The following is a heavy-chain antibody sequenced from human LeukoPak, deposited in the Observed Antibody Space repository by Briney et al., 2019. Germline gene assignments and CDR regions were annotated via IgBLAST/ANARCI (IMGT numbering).Heavy chain of an antibody. CDR3: ARHLGYCSTTSCYPWFDP. V-gene: IGHV4-59*08. Sequence: SETLSLTCTVSGGSISSYYWSWIRQPPGKGLEWIGYIYYRGSANYNPSLKSRVTISIDTSKNQFSLNLSSLTAADTVVYYCARHLGYCSTTSCYPWFDPWGQGTLVTVSS. CDR2: IYYRGSA. D-gene: IGHD2-2*01. CDR1: GGSISSYY. J-gene: IGHJ5*02.